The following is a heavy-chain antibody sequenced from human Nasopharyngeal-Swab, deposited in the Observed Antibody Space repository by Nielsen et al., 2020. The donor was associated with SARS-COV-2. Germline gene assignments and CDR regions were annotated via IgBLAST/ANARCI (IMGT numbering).Heavy chain of an antibody. J-gene: IGHJ4*02. D-gene: IGHD3-16*01. CDR3: ATPQTDDGGNYFDY. Sequence: WVRQAPGQGLEWMGGIIPIFGTANYAQKFQGRVTITADESMSTAYMELSSLRSEDTAVYYCATPQTDDGGNYFDYWGQGTLVTVSS. V-gene: IGHV1-69*01. CDR2: IIPIFGTA.